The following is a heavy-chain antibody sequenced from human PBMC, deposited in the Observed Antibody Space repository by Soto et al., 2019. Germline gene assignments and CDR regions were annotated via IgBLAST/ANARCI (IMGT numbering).Heavy chain of an antibody. CDR3: AKDIYSSSSGQDY. V-gene: IGHV3-9*01. J-gene: IGHJ4*02. CDR1: GYTFDDYA. D-gene: IGHD6-6*01. CDR2: ISWNGGNI. Sequence: EVQLVESGGGLVQPGWSLRLSCGASGYTFDDYAMHWVRQAPGKGLEWVSGISWNGGNIGYADSVKGRFTISRDNAKNSLFLQMNSLRADDTALYFCAKDIYSSSSGQDYWGQGTPVTVSS.